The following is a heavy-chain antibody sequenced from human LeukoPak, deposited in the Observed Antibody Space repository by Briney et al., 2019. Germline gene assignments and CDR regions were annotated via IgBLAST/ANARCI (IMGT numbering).Heavy chain of an antibody. CDR2: ISYDGSNK. V-gene: IGHV3-30*18. Sequence: PGGSLRLSCAASGFTFSSYGMHWVRQAPGKGLEWVAVISYDGSNKYYADSVKGRFTISRDNSKNTLYLQMNSLRAEDTAVYYCAKDWGPSSGWLDYWGQGTLVTVSS. CDR3: AKDWGPSSGWLDY. CDR1: GFTFSSYG. D-gene: IGHD6-19*01. J-gene: IGHJ4*02.